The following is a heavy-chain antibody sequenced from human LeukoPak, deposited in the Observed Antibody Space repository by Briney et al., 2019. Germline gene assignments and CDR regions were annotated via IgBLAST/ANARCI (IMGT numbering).Heavy chain of an antibody. J-gene: IGHJ4*02. CDR3: ASTSYYYDSSGSPPYY. CDR1: GFTFSDYY. CDR2: ISSSGSTI. Sequence: GGSLRLSCAASGFTFSDYYMSWVRQAPGKGLEWVSYISSSGSTIYYADSVKGRFTISRDNAKNSLYLQMNSLRAEDTAVYYCASTSYYYDSSGSPPYYWGQGTLVTVSS. V-gene: IGHV3-11*01. D-gene: IGHD3-22*01.